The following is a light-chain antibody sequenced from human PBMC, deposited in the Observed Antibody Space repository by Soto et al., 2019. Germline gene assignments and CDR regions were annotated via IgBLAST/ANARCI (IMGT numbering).Light chain of an antibody. V-gene: IGKV3-15*01. CDR2: GAS. J-gene: IGKJ2*01. Sequence: EIVMTQSPASLSVSPGDGATLSCRASQSVASNVAWYQQKPGQGPRLLIHGASTRAVGVPARFSGSGSGTDFTLTISSLQSEDFAVYYCQYHNWPPQYTFGQGTKLQIK. CDR3: QYHNWPPQYT. CDR1: QSVASN.